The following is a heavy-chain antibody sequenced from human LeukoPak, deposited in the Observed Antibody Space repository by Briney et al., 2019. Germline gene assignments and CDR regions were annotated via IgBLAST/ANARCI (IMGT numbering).Heavy chain of an antibody. D-gene: IGHD3-10*01. CDR3: ARVEVGYYYGSGSSTVDY. J-gene: IGHJ4*02. Sequence: GGSLRLSCAASGFTFSDYYMSWIHQAPGKGLEGVSYISSSGSTIYYADSVKGRFIISRDNAKNPLYLQMNSLRAEDTAVYYCARVEVGYYYGSGSSTVDYWGQGTLVTVSS. CDR2: ISSSGSTI. V-gene: IGHV3-11*01. CDR1: GFTFSDYY.